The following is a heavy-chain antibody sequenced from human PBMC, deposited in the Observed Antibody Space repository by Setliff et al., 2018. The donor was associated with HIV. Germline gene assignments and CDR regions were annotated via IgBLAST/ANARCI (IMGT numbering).Heavy chain of an antibody. CDR2: IHPSGGST. CDR1: GYTFTSYY. Sequence: ASVKVSCKASGYTFTSYYIHWVRQAPGQGLEWMGVIHPSGGSTSYAQSFQDRVTMTRDTSTSPVYMEPSSLRSEDPAVYCCARGRYCSGGSCYGGEYWFDPWGQGTLVTVS. V-gene: IGHV1-46*01. CDR3: ARGRYCSGGSCYGGEYWFDP. J-gene: IGHJ5*02. D-gene: IGHD2-15*01.